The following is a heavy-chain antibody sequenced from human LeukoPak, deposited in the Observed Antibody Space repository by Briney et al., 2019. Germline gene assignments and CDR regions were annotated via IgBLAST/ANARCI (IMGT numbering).Heavy chain of an antibody. CDR2: IRTKANTYAT. D-gene: IGHD2-15*01. CDR3: ARGREYCSGGSCYLVLSGFDY. CDR1: GFTFSGSS. J-gene: IGHJ4*02. Sequence: GGSLRLSCAASGFTFSGSSIHWVRQASGKGLEWVGLIRTKANTYATAYAASVTGRFTISRDNSKNTLYLQMNSLRAEDTAVYYCARGREYCSGGSCYLVLSGFDYWGQGTLVTVSS. V-gene: IGHV3-73*01.